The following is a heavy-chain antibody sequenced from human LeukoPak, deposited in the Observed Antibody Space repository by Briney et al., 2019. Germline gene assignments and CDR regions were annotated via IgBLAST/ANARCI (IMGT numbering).Heavy chain of an antibody. CDR3: ARSSNVLRFLEWFQVGMDV. J-gene: IGHJ6*02. CDR1: GFTFSSYA. D-gene: IGHD3-3*01. V-gene: IGHV3-30*04. CDR2: ISYDGSNK. Sequence: PGGSLRLSCAASGFTFSSYAMHWVRQAPGKGLEWVAVISYDGSNKYYADSVKGRFTISRDNSKNTLYLQMNSLRAEDTAVYYCARSSNVLRFLEWFQVGMDVWGQGTTVTVSS.